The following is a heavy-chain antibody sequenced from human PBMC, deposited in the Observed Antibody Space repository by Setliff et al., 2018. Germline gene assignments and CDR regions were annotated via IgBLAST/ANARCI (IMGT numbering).Heavy chain of an antibody. CDR1: GYTFTSYG. CDR2: ISAYNGNT. Sequence: ASVKVSCKASGYTFTSYGISWVRQAPGQGLEWMGWISAYNGNTNYAQKLQGRVTLTTDTSTITAYMDLRSLKSDDTAVYYCARAVTYYDILTGQHHYDAFDIWGQGTMVTVSS. D-gene: IGHD3-9*01. CDR3: ARAVTYYDILTGQHHYDAFDI. J-gene: IGHJ3*02. V-gene: IGHV1-18*01.